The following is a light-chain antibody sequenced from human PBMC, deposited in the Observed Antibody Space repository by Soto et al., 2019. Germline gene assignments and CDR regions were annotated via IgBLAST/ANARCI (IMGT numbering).Light chain of an antibody. CDR1: SSDVGGYNY. CDR3: NSYTSSSPL. Sequence: QAVVTQPASVSGSPGQSITISCTGTSSDVGGYNYVSWYQQHPGKAPKLMIYDVSDRPSGVSNRFSGSKSGNTASLTISGLQAEDEADYYCNSYTSSSPLFGGGTKLTVL. CDR2: DVS. V-gene: IGLV2-14*01. J-gene: IGLJ2*01.